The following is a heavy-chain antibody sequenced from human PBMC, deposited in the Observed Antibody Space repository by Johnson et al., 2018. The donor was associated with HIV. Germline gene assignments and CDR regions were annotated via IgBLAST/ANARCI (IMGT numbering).Heavy chain of an antibody. J-gene: IGHJ3*02. D-gene: IGHD6-13*01. CDR3: ARDRGGVAAAKGDHDAFDI. Sequence: QVQLLESGGGLAKPGGSLRLSCAASGFTFSDYYMSWIRQAPGKGLEWISYISSSGTAIYYADSVKGRFTISRDNAKNSLYLQMNSLGAEDTAVYYCARDRGGVAAAKGDHDAFDIWGQGTMVTVSS. CDR2: ISSSGTAI. CDR1: GFTFSDYY. V-gene: IGHV3-11*04.